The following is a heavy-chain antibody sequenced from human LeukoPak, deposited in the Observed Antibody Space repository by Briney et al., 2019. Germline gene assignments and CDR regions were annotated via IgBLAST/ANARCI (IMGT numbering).Heavy chain of an antibody. V-gene: IGHV4-4*07. CDR1: GGSISSYY. J-gene: IGHJ6*03. Sequence: SETLSLTCTVSGGSISSYYWSWIRQPAGKGLEWLGRIYTSGSTNYNPSLKSRVTISVDTSKNQFSLKLSSVTAADTAVYYCARGIAAAGKYYYYYYMDVWGKGTTVTVSS. CDR3: ARGIAAAGKYYYYYYMDV. CDR2: IYTSGST. D-gene: IGHD6-13*01.